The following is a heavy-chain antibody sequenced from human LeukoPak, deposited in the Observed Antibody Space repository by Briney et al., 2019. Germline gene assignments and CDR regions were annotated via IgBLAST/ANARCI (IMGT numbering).Heavy chain of an antibody. CDR2: INHSGST. CDR1: GGSFSGYY. CDR3: ARANYGFWSGYYSPLAY. V-gene: IGHV4-34*01. Sequence: SETLSLTCAVYGGSFSGYYWSWIRQPPGKGLEWIGEINHSGSTNYNPSLKSRVTISVDTSKNQFSLKLSSVTAADTAVYYCARANYGFWSGYYSPLAYWGQGTLVTVSS. D-gene: IGHD3-3*01. J-gene: IGHJ4*02.